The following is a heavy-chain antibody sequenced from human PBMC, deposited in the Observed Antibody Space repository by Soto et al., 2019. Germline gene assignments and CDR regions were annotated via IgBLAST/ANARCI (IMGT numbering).Heavy chain of an antibody. V-gene: IGHV4-30-4*01. CDR1: GGSISSGDYY. Sequence: SETLSLTCTVSGGSISSGDYYWSWIRQPPGKGLEWIGYIYYSGSTYYNPSLKSRVTISVDTSKNQFSLKLSSVTAADTAVYYCARKDYGGNYYYYGMDVWGQGTTVTVS. CDR2: IYYSGST. J-gene: IGHJ6*02. CDR3: ARKDYGGNYYYYGMDV. D-gene: IGHD4-17*01.